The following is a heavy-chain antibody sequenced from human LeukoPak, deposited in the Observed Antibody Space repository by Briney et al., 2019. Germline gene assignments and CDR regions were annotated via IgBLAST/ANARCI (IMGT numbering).Heavy chain of an antibody. J-gene: IGHJ4*02. Sequence: PGGSLRLSCAASGFTISTYGMSWVRQAPGKGLEWVSSISGGTTYYADSVNVRITVSRDNSKNTVTLQMNSLRAEDTVVYYCAKSVYHSGNYWGQGTLVTVSS. V-gene: IGHV3-23*01. D-gene: IGHD3-10*01. CDR2: ISGGTT. CDR3: AKSVYHSGNY. CDR1: GFTISTYG.